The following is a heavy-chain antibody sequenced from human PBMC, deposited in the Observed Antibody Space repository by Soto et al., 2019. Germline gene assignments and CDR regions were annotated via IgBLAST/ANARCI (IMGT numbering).Heavy chain of an antibody. Sequence: EVQLVESGGGLVQPGGSLRLSCAASGFTFSNYWMVWVRQAPEKGLEWVATIKQDGSDKYYVDSVKGRFTISRDNTKNSLYLQMNSLRAEYTALYYSARETSADSFWGQGTMVTVSS. CDR1: GFTFSNYW. CDR2: IKQDGSDK. D-gene: IGHD2-21*01. J-gene: IGHJ4*02. V-gene: IGHV3-7*01. CDR3: ARETSADSF.